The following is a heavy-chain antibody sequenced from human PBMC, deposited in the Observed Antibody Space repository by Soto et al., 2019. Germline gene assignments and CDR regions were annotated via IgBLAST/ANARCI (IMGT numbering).Heavy chain of an antibody. J-gene: IGHJ3*02. V-gene: IGHV1-2*02. CDR2: INPATGAA. CDR3: ARGGGVGVAGSAAFDM. D-gene: IGHD3-3*01. CDR1: GYPVTAYY. Sequence: QLHLVQSGAVVKKPGASVTVSCSASGYPVTAYYMHWVRQAPGRGLEWMGGINPATGAAKYTQTFQGRVTKTRDTVTGTVFMELSGLTSEDTAVFYCARGGGVGVAGSAAFDMWGQGTLVTVSS.